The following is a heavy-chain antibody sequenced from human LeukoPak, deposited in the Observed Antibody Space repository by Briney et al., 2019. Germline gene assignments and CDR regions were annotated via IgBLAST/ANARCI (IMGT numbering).Heavy chain of an antibody. CDR1: GFTFSSYG. CDR2: IRYDGSNK. J-gene: IGHJ3*02. Sequence: QPGGSLRLSCAASGFTFSSYGMHWVRQAPGKGLEWVAFIRYDGSNKYYADSVKGRFTISRDNSKNTLYLQMNSLRAEDTAVYYCAKDLGELIPLDIWGQGTMVTVSS. CDR3: AKDLGELIPLDI. V-gene: IGHV3-30*02. D-gene: IGHD3-10*01.